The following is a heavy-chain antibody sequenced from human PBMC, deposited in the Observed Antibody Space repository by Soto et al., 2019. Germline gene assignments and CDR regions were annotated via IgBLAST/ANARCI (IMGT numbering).Heavy chain of an antibody. J-gene: IGHJ6*03. CDR2: IYYSGST. CDR3: ARRTAAASYYYMDV. V-gene: IGHV4-39*01. CDR1: GGSISSSSYY. D-gene: IGHD6-13*01. Sequence: SETLSLTCTVSGGSISSSSYYWGWIRQPPGKGLEWIGSIYYSGSTYYNPSLKSRVTISVDTSKNQFSLKLSSVNAADTAVYYCARRTAAASYYYMDVWGKGTTVTVSS.